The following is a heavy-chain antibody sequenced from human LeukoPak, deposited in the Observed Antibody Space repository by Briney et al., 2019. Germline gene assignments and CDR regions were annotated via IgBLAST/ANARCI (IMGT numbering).Heavy chain of an antibody. CDR2: INHSGST. V-gene: IGHV4-34*01. Sequence: SETLSLICAVYGGSFSGYYWSWIRQPPGKGLEWIGEINHSGSTNYNPSLKSRVTISVDTSKNQFSLKLSSVTAADTAVYYCACVKPPRGLFDYWGQGTLVTVSS. CDR1: GGSFSGYY. D-gene: IGHD3-16*01. J-gene: IGHJ4*02. CDR3: ACVKPPRGLFDY.